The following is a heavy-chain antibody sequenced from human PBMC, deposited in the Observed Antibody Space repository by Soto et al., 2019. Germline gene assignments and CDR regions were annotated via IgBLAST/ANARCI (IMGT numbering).Heavy chain of an antibody. Sequence: GGSLRLSCEASGFNFSRSWMSWVRQAPGKGLEWVANMKEDGSEKYYADSVRGRFTISRDNAKNSVHLQMNSLRVEDTAVYYCARGFYNDYWGQGAMLTVYS. CDR1: GFNFSRSW. CDR2: MKEDGSEK. D-gene: IGHD3-10*01. CDR3: ARGFYNDY. J-gene: IGHJ4*02. V-gene: IGHV3-7*01.